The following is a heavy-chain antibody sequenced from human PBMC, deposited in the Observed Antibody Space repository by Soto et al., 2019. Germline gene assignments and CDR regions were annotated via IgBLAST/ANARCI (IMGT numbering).Heavy chain of an antibody. CDR3: ARDKITGLFDY. CDR1: GGPLIGYY. Sequence: QWGADLLRPSGPLSLPSAVFGGPLIGYYWPWIPQPPGPGLEGIGKTNNRGGTTYNPSLKSRVTISVDTSKNQFSLNLTSVTAADTAVYYCARDKITGLFDYWGQGTLVTVSS. V-gene: IGHV4-34*01. CDR2: TNNRGGT. D-gene: IGHD2-8*02. J-gene: IGHJ4*02.